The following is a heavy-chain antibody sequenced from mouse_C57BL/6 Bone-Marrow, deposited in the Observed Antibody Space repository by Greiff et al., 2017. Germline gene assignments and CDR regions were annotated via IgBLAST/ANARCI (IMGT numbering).Heavy chain of an antibody. J-gene: IGHJ2*01. D-gene: IGHD1-1*01. CDR3: ARYYGSSFDY. CDR2: IYPGSGNT. CDR1: GYTFTSYG. Sequence: QVQLQQSGAELARPGASVKLSCKASGYTFTSYGISWVKQRTGQGLEWIGEIYPGSGNTYYNEKFKGKATLTADKSSSTAYMELRSLTSEDSAVYFCARYYGSSFDYWGQGTTLTVSS. V-gene: IGHV1-81*01.